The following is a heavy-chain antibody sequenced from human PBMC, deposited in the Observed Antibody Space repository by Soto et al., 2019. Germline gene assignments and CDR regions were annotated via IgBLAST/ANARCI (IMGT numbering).Heavy chain of an antibody. CDR1: GFTFNNYA. Sequence: EVQLLESGGGLVQPGGSLRLSCAASGFTFNNYAMSWVRQAPGKGLEWVSTISSSGGSTYYADSVKGRFTISRDNSKNTLYLQMNSLRAEDTAVYYCATRDSGRLYWGQGTLVTVSS. V-gene: IGHV3-23*01. CDR2: ISSSGGST. CDR3: ATRDSGRLY. J-gene: IGHJ4*02. D-gene: IGHD6-13*01.